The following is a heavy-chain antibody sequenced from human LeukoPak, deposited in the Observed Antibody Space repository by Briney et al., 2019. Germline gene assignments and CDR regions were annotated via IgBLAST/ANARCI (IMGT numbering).Heavy chain of an antibody. CDR2: ISGSGGST. D-gene: IGHD2-15*01. Sequence: GGSLRLSCAASGFTFSSYAMSWVRQAPGKGLEWVSAISGSGGSTYNADSVKGRFTISRDNSKNTLYLQMNSLRAEDTAVYYCAKPKPTEQYCSGGSCYYFDYWGQGTLVTVSS. CDR3: AKPKPTEQYCSGGSCYYFDY. J-gene: IGHJ4*02. V-gene: IGHV3-23*01. CDR1: GFTFSSYA.